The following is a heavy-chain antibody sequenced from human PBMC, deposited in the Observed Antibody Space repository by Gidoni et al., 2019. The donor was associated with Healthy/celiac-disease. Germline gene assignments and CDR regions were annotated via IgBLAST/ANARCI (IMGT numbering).Heavy chain of an antibody. D-gene: IGHD3-3*01. CDR2: INHSGST. CDR3: ARAATRITIFGVVIWSWFDP. Sequence: QVQLQQWGAGLLKPSETLSLTCAVYGGSFSGYYWSWIRQPPGKGLEWIGEINHSGSTNYNPSLKSRVTISVDTSKNQFSLKLSSVTAADTAVYYCARAATRITIFGVVIWSWFDPWGQGTLVTVSS. V-gene: IGHV4-34*01. CDR1: GGSFSGYY. J-gene: IGHJ5*02.